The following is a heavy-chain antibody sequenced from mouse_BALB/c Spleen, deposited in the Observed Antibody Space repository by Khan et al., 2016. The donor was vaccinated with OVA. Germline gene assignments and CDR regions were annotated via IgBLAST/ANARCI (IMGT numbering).Heavy chain of an antibody. CDR1: GFTFSTYG. V-gene: IGHV5-6*01. CDR2: ISSGGSYT. Sequence: EVQLVESGGDLVKPGGSLKLSCAASGFTFSTYGMSWVRQTPDKRLEWVATISSGGSYTYYPDGVKGRFTISRDNAKNTLYLQMSSLKSEDIAMYYCTRLAYYYDSEGFAYWGQGTLVTVST. J-gene: IGHJ3*01. D-gene: IGHD1-1*01. CDR3: TRLAYYYDSEGFAY.